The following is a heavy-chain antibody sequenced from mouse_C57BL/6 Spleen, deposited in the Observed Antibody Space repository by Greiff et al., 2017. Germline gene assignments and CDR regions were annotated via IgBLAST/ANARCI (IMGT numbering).Heavy chain of an antibody. CDR2: ISSGSSTI. CDR3: ATAQATYYAMDY. V-gene: IGHV5-17*01. J-gene: IGHJ4*01. CDR1: GFTFSDYG. Sequence: EVKLVESGGGLVKPGGSLKLSCAASGFTFSDYGMHWVRQAPEKGLEWVAYISSGSSTIYYADTVKGRFTLSRNNAKNTLFLQVPSLRSEDTAMYYCATAQATYYAMDYWGQGTSVTVSS. D-gene: IGHD3-2*02.